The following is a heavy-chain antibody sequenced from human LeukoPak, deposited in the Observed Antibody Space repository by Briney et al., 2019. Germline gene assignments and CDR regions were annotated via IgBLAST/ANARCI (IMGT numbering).Heavy chain of an antibody. D-gene: IGHD1-14*01. Sequence: GGSLRLSCAASGFTVSSNYMSWVRQAPGKGLEWVSYISSSGSTIYYADSVKGRFTISRDNAKNSLYLQMNSLRAEDTAVYYCAREGTTLAYYYGMDVWGQGTTVTVSS. CDR1: GFTVSSNY. V-gene: IGHV3-11*04. J-gene: IGHJ6*02. CDR3: AREGTTLAYYYGMDV. CDR2: ISSSGSTI.